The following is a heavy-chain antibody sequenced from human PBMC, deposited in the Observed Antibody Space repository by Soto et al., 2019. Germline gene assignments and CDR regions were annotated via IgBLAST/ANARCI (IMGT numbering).Heavy chain of an antibody. CDR1: GFSFSTYS. CDR2: IRRSVDYT. J-gene: IGHJ6*01. V-gene: IGHV3-21*01. Sequence: EVQLVESGGGLVMPGGSLRLSCIASGFSFSTYSMNWVRQAPGKGLEWVSSIRRSVDYTYSADSLKGRFTISRDNAKNSLSLQMISLRAEDTAVYYCARSTSIGGMDVWGQGTTVTVSS. CDR3: ARSTSIGGMDV. D-gene: IGHD6-6*01.